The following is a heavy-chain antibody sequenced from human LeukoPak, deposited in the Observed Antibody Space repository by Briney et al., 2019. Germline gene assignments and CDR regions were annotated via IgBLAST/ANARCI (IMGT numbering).Heavy chain of an antibody. CDR3: ARWGQYCSSPSCPFYFDY. J-gene: IGHJ4*02. CDR2: IIPIFGIT. D-gene: IGHD2-2*01. Sequence: ASVKVSCKASGGTFSSYAINWVRQAPGQGLEWMGRIIPIFGITNYAQKFQGRVTITADKSTGTAYMELSSLRSEDTAVYFCARWGQYCSSPSCPFYFDYWGRETL. V-gene: IGHV1-69*04. CDR1: GGTFSSYA.